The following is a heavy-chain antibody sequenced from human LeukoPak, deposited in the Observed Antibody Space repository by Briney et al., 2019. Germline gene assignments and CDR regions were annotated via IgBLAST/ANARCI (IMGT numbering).Heavy chain of an antibody. CDR1: GYTFTCYY. D-gene: IGHD5-12*01. CDR2: INPNSGGT. J-gene: IGHJ6*03. V-gene: IGHV1-2*02. CDR3: ARGHGGYSGYDRPKYYYYYMDV. Sequence: ASVKVSCKASGYTFTCYYMHWVRQAPGQGLEWMGWINPNSGGTNYAQKFQGRVTMTRDTSISTAYMELSRLRSDDTAVYYCARGHGGYSGYDRPKYYYYYMDVWGKGTTVTVSS.